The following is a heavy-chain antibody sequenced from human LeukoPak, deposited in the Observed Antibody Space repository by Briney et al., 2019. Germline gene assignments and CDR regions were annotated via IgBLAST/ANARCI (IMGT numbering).Heavy chain of an antibody. CDR3: ARYRGYSYDLDY. CDR1: GYTFTGYY. Sequence: ASVKVSCKASGYTFTGYYMHWVRQAPGQGLEWMGRINPNSGGTNYAQKFQGRVTMTRDTSISTAYMELSRLRSDDTAVYYCARYRGYSYDLDYWGQGTLVTVSS. D-gene: IGHD5-18*01. CDR2: INPNSGGT. V-gene: IGHV1-2*06. J-gene: IGHJ4*02.